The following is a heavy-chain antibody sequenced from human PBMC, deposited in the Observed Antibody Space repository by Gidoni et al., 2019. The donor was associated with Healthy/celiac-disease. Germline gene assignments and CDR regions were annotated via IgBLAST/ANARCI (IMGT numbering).Heavy chain of an antibody. D-gene: IGHD4-17*01. CDR2: IQYSGST. V-gene: IGHV4-31*03. Sequence: QVQLQESGPGLVKPSQTLSLTCTVSGGSLRSGGYYWSWIRQHPGKGLEWIGYIQYSGSTYHNPSIKSRVIISVDTSKNQFSLKLSSVTAADTAVYYCARGATVSYYYYGMDVWGQGTTVTVSS. J-gene: IGHJ6*02. CDR3: ARGATVSYYYYGMDV. CDR1: GGSLRSGGYY.